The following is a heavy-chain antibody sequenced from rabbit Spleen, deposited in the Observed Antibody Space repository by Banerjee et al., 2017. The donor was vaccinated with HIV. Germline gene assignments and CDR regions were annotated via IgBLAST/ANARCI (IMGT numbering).Heavy chain of an antibody. CDR1: GFDFSSYG. D-gene: IGHD1-1*01. CDR2: IDPVFGTT. J-gene: IGHJ6*01. CDR3: ARDPAYASSSGYNIPYL. Sequence: QEQLVESGGGLVQPGGSLKLSCKASGFDFSSYGVSWVRQAPGKGLEWIGYIDPVFGTTYYASWVNGRFTISSHNAQNTLYLQLNSLTAADTATYFCARDPAYASSSGYNIPYLWGPGTLVTVS. V-gene: IGHV1S47*01.